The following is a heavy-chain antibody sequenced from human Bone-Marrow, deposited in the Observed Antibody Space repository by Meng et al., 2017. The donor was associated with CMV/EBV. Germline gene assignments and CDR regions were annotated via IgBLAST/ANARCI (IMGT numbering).Heavy chain of an antibody. CDR1: GGSISSGDYY. CDR2: IYCSGST. D-gene: IGHD2-2*01. CDR3: ARSVPAAIWWLYFDY. J-gene: IGHJ4*02. Sequence: SETLSLTCTVSGGSISSGDYYWSWIRQPPGKGLEWIGYIYCSGSTYYNPSLKSRVTISVDTSKNQFSLKLSSVTAADTAVYYCARSVPAAIWWLYFDYWGQGTLVTVSS. V-gene: IGHV4-30-4*08.